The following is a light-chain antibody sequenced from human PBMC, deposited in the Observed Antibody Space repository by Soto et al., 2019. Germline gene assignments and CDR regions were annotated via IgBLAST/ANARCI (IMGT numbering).Light chain of an antibody. J-gene: IGLJ2*01. Sequence: QSVLTQPASVSGSPGQSITISCTGTSSDVGYYNYVSWYQQHPGKAPKVLIYEVRNRPSGASSRFSGSKSGNTAFLTISGLQPEDEADYYCSSYTRSSSVLFGGGTKPTVL. CDR1: SSDVGYYNY. V-gene: IGLV2-14*01. CDR2: EVR. CDR3: SSYTRSSSVL.